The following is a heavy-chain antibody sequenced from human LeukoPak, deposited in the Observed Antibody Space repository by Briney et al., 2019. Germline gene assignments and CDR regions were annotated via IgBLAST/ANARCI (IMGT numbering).Heavy chain of an antibody. D-gene: IGHD5-18*01. CDR3: AKASGYSYGYYSDY. Sequence: GGSLRLSCAASGFTFSSYAMIWVRQAPGRGLEWVSGISGSGGSTYYADSVKGLFTISRDNSKNTLYLQMDSLRAEDTAVYYCAKASGYSYGYYSDYWGQGTLVTVSS. V-gene: IGHV3-23*01. CDR1: GFTFSSYA. CDR2: ISGSGGST. J-gene: IGHJ4*02.